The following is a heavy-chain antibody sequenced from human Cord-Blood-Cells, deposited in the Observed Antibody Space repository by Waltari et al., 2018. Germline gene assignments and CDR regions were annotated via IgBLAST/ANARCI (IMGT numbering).Heavy chain of an antibody. CDR3: ARGDDILTGYPRYYFDY. V-gene: IGHV3-33*01. D-gene: IGHD3-9*01. CDR1: GFTFSSYG. J-gene: IGHJ4*02. CDR2: IWYDGSNK. Sequence: QVQLVESGGGVVQPGRSLRLSCAASGFTFSSYGMHWVRQAPGKGLEWVAVIWYDGSNKYYADSVKGRFTISRDNSKNTLYLQMNSLRAEDTAVYYCARGDDILTGYPRYYFDYWGQGTLVTVSS.